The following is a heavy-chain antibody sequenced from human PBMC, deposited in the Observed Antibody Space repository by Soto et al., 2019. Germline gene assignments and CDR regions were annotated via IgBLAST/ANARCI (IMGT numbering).Heavy chain of an antibody. CDR2: MNPNSGNT. D-gene: IGHD5-12*01. J-gene: IGHJ6*03. CDR1: GYTFTSYD. V-gene: IGHV1-8*01. Sequence: ASVKVSCKASGYTFTSYDINWVRQATGQRLEWMGWMNPNSGNTGYAQKFQGRVTMTRNTSISTAYMELSSLRSEDTAVYYCARDSSGYDLNNHYYYYYMDVWGKGTTVTVSS. CDR3: ARDSSGYDLNNHYYYYYMDV.